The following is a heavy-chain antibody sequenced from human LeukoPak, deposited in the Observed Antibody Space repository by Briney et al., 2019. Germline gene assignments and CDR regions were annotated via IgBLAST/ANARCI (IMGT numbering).Heavy chain of an antibody. CDR2: IYYSGST. Sequence: SETLSLTCTVSGGSVSSGSYYWSWIRQPPGKGLEWIGYIYYSGSTNYNPSLKSRVTISVDTSKNQFSLKLSSVTAADTAVYYCARGRGYSYGSFDHWGQGTLVTVSS. V-gene: IGHV4-61*01. J-gene: IGHJ4*02. D-gene: IGHD5-18*01. CDR3: ARGRGYSYGSFDH. CDR1: GGSVSSGSYY.